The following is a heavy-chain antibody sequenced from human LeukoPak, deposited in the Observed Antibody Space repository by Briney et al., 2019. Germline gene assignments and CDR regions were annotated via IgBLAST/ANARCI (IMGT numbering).Heavy chain of an antibody. CDR2: IIPIFGTA. D-gene: IGHD6-19*01. CDR1: GGTFSSYA. J-gene: IGHJ4*02. V-gene: IGHV1-69*01. Sequence: SVKVSCKASGGTFSSYAISWVRQAPGQGLEWMGGIIPIFGTANYAQKFQGRVTITADESTSTAYMELSSLRSEDTAVYYCARAIAVAGKGLYYFDYWGQGTLVTVSS. CDR3: ARAIAVAGKGLYYFDY.